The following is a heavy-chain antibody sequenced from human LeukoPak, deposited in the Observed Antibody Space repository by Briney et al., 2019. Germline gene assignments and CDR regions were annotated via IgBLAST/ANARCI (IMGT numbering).Heavy chain of an antibody. CDR3: ARGRKITFGGVIVPFDY. CDR1: GGSISSGGYY. J-gene: IGHJ4*02. V-gene: IGHV4-61*08. D-gene: IGHD3-16*02. CDR2: IYYSGST. Sequence: SETLSLTCAVSGGSISSGGYYWSWIRQPPGTGLEWIGYIYYSGSTNYNPSLKSRVTISVDTSKNQFSLKLSSVTAADTAVYYCARGRKITFGGVIVPFDYWGQGTLVTVSS.